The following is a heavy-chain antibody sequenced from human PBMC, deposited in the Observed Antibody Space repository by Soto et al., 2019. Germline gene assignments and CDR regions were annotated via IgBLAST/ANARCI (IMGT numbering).Heavy chain of an antibody. CDR2: ISGSGYST. V-gene: IGHV3-23*01. CDR3: VKDDYYDSSGTHPSY. D-gene: IGHD3-22*01. J-gene: IGHJ4*02. Sequence: HPGGSLSLSCTASGFTFSSFTMSWVRQAPGKGLEWVSAISGSGYSTYYADSVKGRFTISRDNSKNTLYMQMNSLRAEDTAIYYCVKDDYYDSSGTHPSYWGQGTLVTVSS. CDR1: GFTFSSFT.